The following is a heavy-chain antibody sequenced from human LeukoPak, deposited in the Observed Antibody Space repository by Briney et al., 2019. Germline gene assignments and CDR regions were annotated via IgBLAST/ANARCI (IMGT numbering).Heavy chain of an antibody. Sequence: PGESLRLSCAASGFTFSSDGMHWVRQAPGKGLEWVAVIWYDGSNKYYADSVKGRFTISRDNSKNTLYLQMNGLRAEDTAVYYCARGYCTNGVCYETFDYWGQGTLVTVSS. D-gene: IGHD2-8*01. CDR3: ARGYCTNGVCYETFDY. V-gene: IGHV3-33*01. CDR1: GFTFSSDG. J-gene: IGHJ4*02. CDR2: IWYDGSNK.